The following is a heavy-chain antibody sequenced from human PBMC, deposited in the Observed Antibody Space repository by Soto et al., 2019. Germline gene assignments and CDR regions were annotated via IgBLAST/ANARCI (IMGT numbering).Heavy chain of an antibody. CDR3: ARGRSSYYDYGMDV. V-gene: IGHV4-30-2*01. CDR2: IYDSGST. CDR1: GDSISRGGYS. Sequence: PSETLSLTCTVSGDSISRGGYSWTWIRQPPGKAPEWIGNIYDSGSTSYNPSLKSRVTMSVDRSTNQFSLKLTSVTAADTAVYFCARGRSSYYDYGMDVWGQGTTVTVSS. D-gene: IGHD1-7*01. J-gene: IGHJ6*02.